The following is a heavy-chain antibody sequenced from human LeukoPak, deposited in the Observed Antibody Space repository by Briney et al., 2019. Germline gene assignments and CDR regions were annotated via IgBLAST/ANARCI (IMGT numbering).Heavy chain of an antibody. CDR2: IYYSGST. V-gene: IGHV4-59*12. CDR1: GGSISSYY. D-gene: IGHD2-21*01. CDR3: ARGNVVVIAIHYFDY. J-gene: IGHJ4*02. Sequence: SETLSLTCTVSGGSISSYYWSWIRQPPGKGLEWIGYIYYSGSTNYNPSLKSRVTISVDTSKNQFSLKLSSVTAADTAQYYCARGNVVVIAIHYFDYWGQGTLVTVSS.